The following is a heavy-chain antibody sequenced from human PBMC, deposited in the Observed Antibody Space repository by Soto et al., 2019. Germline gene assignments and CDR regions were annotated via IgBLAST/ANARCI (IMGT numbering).Heavy chain of an antibody. V-gene: IGHV3-23*01. CDR2: ISGSGGST. D-gene: IGHD3-22*01. CDR1: GFTFSSYA. J-gene: IGHJ3*02. CDR3: AKEPDYYDSSGYYFDI. Sequence: GGSLRLSCAASGFTFSSYAMSWVRQAPGKGLEWVSAISGSGGSTYYADSVKGRFTISRDNSKNTLYLQMNSLRAEDTAVYYCAKEPDYYDSSGYYFDIWGQGTMVTVS.